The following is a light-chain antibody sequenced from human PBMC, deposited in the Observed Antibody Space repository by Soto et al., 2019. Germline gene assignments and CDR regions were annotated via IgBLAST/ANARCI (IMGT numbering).Light chain of an antibody. Sequence: DIQMTQSPSALSKSVGDRVTITCRASQTIDDYLAWYQQKAGKAPKLLIYKASTLEIGVPSRFSGSGFGTEFTLTISSLQPDDFATYYCQQYNSYSPFGQGTKV. J-gene: IGKJ1*01. CDR2: KAS. CDR1: QTIDDY. CDR3: QQYNSYSP. V-gene: IGKV1-5*03.